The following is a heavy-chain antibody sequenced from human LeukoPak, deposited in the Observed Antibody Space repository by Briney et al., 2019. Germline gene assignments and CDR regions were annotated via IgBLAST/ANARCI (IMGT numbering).Heavy chain of an antibody. CDR2: IYPGDSDT. D-gene: IGHD2-2*01. V-gene: IGHV5-51*01. CDR3: ARRDGYCSSTSCYADYYYGMDV. Sequence: GESLQISCKGSGYSFTSYWIGWVRQMPGKGLEWMGIIYPGDSDTTYSPFFQGQVTISADKSISTAYLQWSSLKASDTAMYYCARRDGYCSSTSCYADYYYGMDVWGQGTTVTVSS. CDR1: GYSFTSYW. J-gene: IGHJ6*02.